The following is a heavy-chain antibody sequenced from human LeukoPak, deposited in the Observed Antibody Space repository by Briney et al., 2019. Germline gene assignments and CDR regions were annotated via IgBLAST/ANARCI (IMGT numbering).Heavy chain of an antibody. Sequence: SETLSLTCTVSGGSISSGGYYWSWIRQHPGKGLEWIGYIYYSGCTYYNPSLKSRVTISVDTSKNQFSLKLSSVTAADTAVYYCARASGDHNWFDPWGQGTLVTVSS. CDR3: ARASGDHNWFDP. CDR1: GGSISSGGYY. V-gene: IGHV4-31*03. J-gene: IGHJ5*02. CDR2: IYYSGCT. D-gene: IGHD5-24*01.